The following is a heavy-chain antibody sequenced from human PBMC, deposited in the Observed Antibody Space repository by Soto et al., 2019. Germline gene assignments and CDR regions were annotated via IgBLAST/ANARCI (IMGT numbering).Heavy chain of an antibody. Sequence: GGSLRLSCAASGFTFSNAWMNWVRQAPGKGLEWVGRIKSKTDGGTTDYAAPVKGRFTISRDDSKNTLYLQMNSLKTEDTAVYYCTTGTPPETIFGVVILRGDVWGQGTTVTVSS. CDR3: TTGTPPETIFGVVILRGDV. CDR1: GFTFSNAW. J-gene: IGHJ6*02. D-gene: IGHD3-3*01. CDR2: IKSKTDGGTT. V-gene: IGHV3-15*07.